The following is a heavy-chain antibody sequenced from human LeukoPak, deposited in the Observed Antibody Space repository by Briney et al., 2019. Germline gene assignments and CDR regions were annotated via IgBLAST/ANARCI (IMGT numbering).Heavy chain of an antibody. J-gene: IGHJ3*02. CDR2: MNPNSGNT. Sequence: ASVKVSCKASGYTFTSYDINWVRQATGQGLEWMGWMNPNSGNTGYAQMFQGRVTMTRNTSISTAYMELSSLRSEDTAVYYCARTGWGSDAFDIWGQGTMVTVSS. CDR3: ARTGWGSDAFDI. CDR1: GYTFTSYD. D-gene: IGHD7-27*01. V-gene: IGHV1-8*01.